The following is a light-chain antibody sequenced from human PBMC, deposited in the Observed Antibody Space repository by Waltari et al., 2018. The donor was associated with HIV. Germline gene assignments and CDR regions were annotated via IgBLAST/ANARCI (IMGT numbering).Light chain of an antibody. Sequence: QSMLTQPPSASGTPGPRVTISCSGRSPNIGRNTVNWYQQPPGTAPKLLIYSSNHRPSGVPDRFSGSKSGTPAPLAISGLQAEDEADYCCATWDDSLNGRVLGGGTKRTVL. J-gene: IGLJ3*02. CDR1: SPNIGRNT. V-gene: IGLV1-44*01. CDR3: ATWDDSLNGRV. CDR2: SSN.